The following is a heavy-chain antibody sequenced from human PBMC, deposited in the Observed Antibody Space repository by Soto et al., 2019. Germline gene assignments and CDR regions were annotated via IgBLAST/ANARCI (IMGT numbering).Heavy chain of an antibody. CDR3: ARGGVSTRNFDY. CDR2: IYPSDSDP. CDR1: GYNFTGYW. V-gene: IGHV5-51*01. D-gene: IGHD3-3*01. J-gene: IGHJ4*02. Sequence: PGASLTISGKGSGYNFTGYWIAWVRQMPGKGLELMGIIYPSDSDPRYRPSFQGQVTISADKSISSAYLQWSRLRASDTAMYYCARGGVSTRNFDYWGQGTPVTVSS.